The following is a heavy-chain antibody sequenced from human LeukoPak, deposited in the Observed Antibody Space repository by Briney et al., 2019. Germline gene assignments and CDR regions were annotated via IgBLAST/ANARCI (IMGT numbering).Heavy chain of an antibody. J-gene: IGHJ4*02. CDR1: GFTFSSYW. Sequence: GGSLRLSCAASGFTFSSYWMSWVRQAPEKGLEWVANIKQDGSEKYYVDSVKGRFTISKDNAKNSLYLQMNSLRAEDTAVCYGARGGAAPLVVFDFWGQGTLVTVSS. CDR2: IKQDGSEK. D-gene: IGHD1-26*01. CDR3: ARGGAAPLVVFDF. V-gene: IGHV3-7*01.